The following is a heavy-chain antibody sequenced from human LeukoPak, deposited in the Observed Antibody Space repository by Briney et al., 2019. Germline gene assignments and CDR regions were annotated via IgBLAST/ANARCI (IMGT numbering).Heavy chain of an antibody. CDR2: IYPSGST. Sequence: PSETLSLTCNVSGGSISSYYWSWIRQPAGKGLEWIGRIYPSGSTNYNPSLKSRVTMSIDTSKNQFSLKLSSVTAADTAVYYCARGGSYCGDDCYSDDAFDIWGQGTMVTVSS. D-gene: IGHD2-21*01. CDR3: ARGGSYCGDDCYSDDAFDI. V-gene: IGHV4-4*07. CDR1: GGSISSYY. J-gene: IGHJ3*02.